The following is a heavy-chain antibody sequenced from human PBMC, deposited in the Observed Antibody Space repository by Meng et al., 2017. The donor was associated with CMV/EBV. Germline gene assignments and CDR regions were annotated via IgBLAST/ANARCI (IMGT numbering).Heavy chain of an antibody. CDR3: ARDKWELLTRFDY. CDR2: IISRSSYI. J-gene: IGHJ4*02. V-gene: IGHV3-21*01. CDR1: GFTFSSYS. D-gene: IGHD1-26*01. Sequence: AASGFTFSSYSMTWVRQAPGKGLEWVSSIISRSSYIYYADSVKGRFTISRDNAKNSLYLQMNSLRAEDTAVYYCARDKWELLTRFDYWGQGTLVTVSS.